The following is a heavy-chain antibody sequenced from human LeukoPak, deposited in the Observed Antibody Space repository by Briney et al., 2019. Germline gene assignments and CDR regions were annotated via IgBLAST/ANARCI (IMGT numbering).Heavy chain of an antibody. V-gene: IGHV1-69*13. J-gene: IGHJ5*02. CDR3: ARTYYGSGSYYDWFDP. CDR1: GGTFSSYA. Sequence: SVKVSRKASGGTFSSYAISWVRQAPGQGLEWMGGIIPIFGTANYAQKFQGRVTITADESTSTAYMELSSLRSEGTAVYYCARTYYGSGSYYDWFDPWGQGTLVTVSS. D-gene: IGHD3-10*01. CDR2: IIPIFGTA.